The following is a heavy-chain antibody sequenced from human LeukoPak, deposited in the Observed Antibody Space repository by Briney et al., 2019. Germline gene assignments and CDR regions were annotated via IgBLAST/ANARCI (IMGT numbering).Heavy chain of an antibody. D-gene: IGHD5-12*01. V-gene: IGHV1-2*02. CDR1: GYTFTGYY. CDR2: INPNSGGT. Sequence: ASVKVSCKASGYTFTGYYMHWVRQAPGQGLEWMGWINPNSGGTNYAQKFQGRVTMTRDTSISTAYMELSRLRSDDTAVYYCARMSGYDPYYYGMDVWGQGTTVTVSS. CDR3: ARMSGYDPYYYGMDV. J-gene: IGHJ6*02.